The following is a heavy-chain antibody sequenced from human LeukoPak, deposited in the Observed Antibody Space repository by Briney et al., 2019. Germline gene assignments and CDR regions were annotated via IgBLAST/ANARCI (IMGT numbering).Heavy chain of an antibody. CDR2: ISSSSSYT. CDR1: GFTFSDYY. D-gene: IGHD5-12*01. CDR3: TRGVATKPIDY. V-gene: IGHV3-11*06. J-gene: IGHJ4*02. Sequence: NSGGSLRLSCAASGFTFSDYYMSWIRQASGKGLEWVSYISSSSSYTNYADSVKGRFTISRDNAKNSLYLQMNSLRAEDTAVYYCTRGVATKPIDYWGQGTLVTVSS.